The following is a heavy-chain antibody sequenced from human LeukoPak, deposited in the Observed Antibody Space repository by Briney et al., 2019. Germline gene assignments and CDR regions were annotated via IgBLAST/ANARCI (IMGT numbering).Heavy chain of an antibody. Sequence: PGGSLRLSCAASGFTFSTYTMSWVRQAPGKGLEWVSSISSSSSYIYYADSVKGRFTISRDNSKNALYLQVNSLRAEDTAVYYCAKGHSSGWYGTDYWGQGTVVTVSS. J-gene: IGHJ4*02. CDR1: GFTFSTYT. D-gene: IGHD6-19*01. V-gene: IGHV3-21*04. CDR2: ISSSSSYI. CDR3: AKGHSSGWYGTDY.